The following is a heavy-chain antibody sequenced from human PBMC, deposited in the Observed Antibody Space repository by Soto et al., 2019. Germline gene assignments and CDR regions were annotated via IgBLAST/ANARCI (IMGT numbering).Heavy chain of an antibody. D-gene: IGHD3-22*01. CDR1: GGSSSGYY. Sequence: PSETLSLTCTVSGGSSSGYYWSWIRQPAGKGLEWIGYIYYSGSTNYNPPPKSRVTISVDTSMNQFSLKLSAVTAADTAGYYCARVPGDSSGSRPFAYGGQGTLVTVSS. CDR3: ARVPGDSSGSRPFAY. J-gene: IGHJ4*02. V-gene: IGHV4-59*01. CDR2: IYYSGST.